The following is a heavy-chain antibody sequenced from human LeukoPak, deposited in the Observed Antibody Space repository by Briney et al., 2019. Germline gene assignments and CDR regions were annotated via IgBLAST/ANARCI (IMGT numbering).Heavy chain of an antibody. Sequence: PGGSLRLSCAVSGFTFSSYSMNWVRQAPGKGLEWVSSISSSSSYIYYADSVKGRFTISRDNAKNSLYLQMNSLRAEDTAVYYCARRGGRTSCYGCSWFDPWGQGTLVTVSS. CDR2: ISSSSSYI. V-gene: IGHV3-21*01. J-gene: IGHJ5*02. D-gene: IGHD2-2*01. CDR1: GFTFSSYS. CDR3: ARRGGRTSCYGCSWFDP.